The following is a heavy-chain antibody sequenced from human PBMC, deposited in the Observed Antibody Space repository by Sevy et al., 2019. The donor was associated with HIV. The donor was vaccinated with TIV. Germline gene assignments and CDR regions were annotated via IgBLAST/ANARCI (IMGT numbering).Heavy chain of an antibody. CDR2: ISWNSGSI. J-gene: IGHJ3*02. Sequence: GGSLRLSCAASGFTFDDYAMHWVRQAPGKDLEWVSGISWNSGSIGYADSVKGRFTISRDNAKNSLYLQMNSLRAEDTALYYCAKVVRMGRWLQWDAFDIWGQGTMVTVSS. V-gene: IGHV3-9*01. CDR3: AKVVRMGRWLQWDAFDI. CDR1: GFTFDDYA. D-gene: IGHD5-12*01.